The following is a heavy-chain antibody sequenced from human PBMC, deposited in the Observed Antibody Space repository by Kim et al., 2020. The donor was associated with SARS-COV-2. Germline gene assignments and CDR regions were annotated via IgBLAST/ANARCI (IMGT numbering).Heavy chain of an antibody. J-gene: IGHJ4*02. D-gene: IGHD1-26*01. CDR3: ARDHSGTYYDY. V-gene: IGHV1-3*01. CDR1: GYTFINYA. Sequence: ASVKVSCKASGYTFINYAMHWVRQAPGQRLESVGWIDAGNDNTQYSQKFQGRVTITRDTSASTAYMELSSLTSEDTAVYYCARDHSGTYYDYWGQGTLVT. CDR2: IDAGNDNT.